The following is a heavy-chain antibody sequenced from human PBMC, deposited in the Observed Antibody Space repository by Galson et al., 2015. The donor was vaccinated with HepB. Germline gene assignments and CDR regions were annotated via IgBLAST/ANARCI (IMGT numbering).Heavy chain of an antibody. J-gene: IGHJ4*02. CDR3: TPIDYDISG. Sequence: SLRLSCAASRFTFSSYWMHWVRQAPGKGLVWVSRISPDGSSTNYADSVKGRFTISRDNAKNTLYLQMNSLRVEDTAVYYCTPIDYDISGWGQGTLVTVSS. D-gene: IGHD3-16*01. V-gene: IGHV3-74*01. CDR2: ISPDGSST. CDR1: RFTFSSYW.